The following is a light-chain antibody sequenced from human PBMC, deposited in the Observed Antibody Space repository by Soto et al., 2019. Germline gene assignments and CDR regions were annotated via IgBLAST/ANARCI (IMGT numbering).Light chain of an antibody. J-gene: IGKJ5*01. CDR3: QQRYTWAIT. V-gene: IGKV3-11*01. CDR2: DAY. CDR1: QSFRGL. Sequence: EVVLTQSPVTLSLSPGERATLSYRASQSFRGLLAWYQQKPGQAPRLPIYDAYNSATGIPARVSGSGSGTDFTLTIRSLEPEESAVYYCQQRYTWAITFGQGTRLEI.